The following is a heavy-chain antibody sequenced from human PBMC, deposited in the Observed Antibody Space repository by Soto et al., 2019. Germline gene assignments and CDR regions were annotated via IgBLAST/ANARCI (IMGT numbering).Heavy chain of an antibody. CDR3: ASRDPGTSVDY. J-gene: IGHJ4*02. Sequence: QMQLVQSGPEVKKPGSSVKVSCKASGATFSTNVITWVRQAPGQGLEWMGGMLPISGTANYAQKFQGRVTITADEVTSTAYMEVTSLQSEDTAVCYCASRDPGTSVDYWGQGTLVTVSS. CDR2: MLPISGTA. D-gene: IGHD1-7*01. V-gene: IGHV1-69*01. CDR1: GATFSTNV.